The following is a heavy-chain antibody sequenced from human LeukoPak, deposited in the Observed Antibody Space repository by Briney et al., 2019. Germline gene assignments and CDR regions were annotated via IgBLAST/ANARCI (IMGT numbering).Heavy chain of an antibody. J-gene: IGHJ4*02. CDR2: INHSGST. V-gene: IGHV4-34*01. CDR1: GGSFSGYY. CDR3: ARYCTSTTCILRGFDY. Sequence: KTSETLSLTCAVYGGSFSGYYWSWIRQPPGKGLEWIGEINHSGSTNYNPSLKSRVTISVDTSKNQFSLKLSSVTAADTAVYYCARYCTSTTCILRGFDYWGQGTLVTVSS. D-gene: IGHD2-2*01.